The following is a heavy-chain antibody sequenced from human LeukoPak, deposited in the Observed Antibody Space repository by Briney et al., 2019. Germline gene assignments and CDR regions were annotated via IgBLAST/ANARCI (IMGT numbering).Heavy chain of an antibody. CDR2: ISGSGGST. CDR3: AKLASGYPYLLYFDY. J-gene: IGHJ4*02. CDR1: GFTLCSYA. D-gene: IGHD3-22*01. Sequence: WGALRLSCAASGFTLCSYAMSWVRQAPGKGVEWGSAISGSGGSTYYADSVKGRFTISRDNSKNTLYLQMNSLRAEDTAVYYCAKLASGYPYLLYFDYWGQGTLVTVSS. V-gene: IGHV3-23*01.